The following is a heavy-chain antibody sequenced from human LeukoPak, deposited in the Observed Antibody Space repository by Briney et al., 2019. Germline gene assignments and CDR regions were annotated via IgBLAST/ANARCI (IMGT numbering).Heavy chain of an antibody. CDR3: AITVDCRATTDCYSSFPH. D-gene: IGHD2-21*02. CDR1: GFTFSSYF. J-gene: IGHJ1*01. CDR2: VSSGGTYT. V-gene: IGHV3-74*03. Sequence: GGSLRLSCAASGFTFSSYFMHWVRQAPGKGLVWVSRVSSGGTYTEYADSVKGRFTISRDNAKDTLYLQVNSLRAEDTAVYYCAITVDCRATTDCYSSFPHWGQGTLVTVSS.